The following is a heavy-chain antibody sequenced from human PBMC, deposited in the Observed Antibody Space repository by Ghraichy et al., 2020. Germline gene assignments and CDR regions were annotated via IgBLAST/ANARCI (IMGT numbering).Heavy chain of an antibody. CDR2: IIPIFGTA. Sequence: SVKVSCKASGGTFSSYAISWVRQAPGQGLEWMGGIIPIFGTANYAQKFQGRVTITADESTSTAYMELSSLRSEDTAVYYCARGKDIVVVPAAMYYYGMDVWGQGTTVTVSS. V-gene: IGHV1-69*13. J-gene: IGHJ6*02. D-gene: IGHD2-2*01. CDR1: GGTFSSYA. CDR3: ARGKDIVVVPAAMYYYGMDV.